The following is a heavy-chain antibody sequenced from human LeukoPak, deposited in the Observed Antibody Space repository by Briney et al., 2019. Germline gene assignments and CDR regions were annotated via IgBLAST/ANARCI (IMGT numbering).Heavy chain of an antibody. Sequence: PGGSLRLSCAASGFTFSSYAMHWVRQAPGKGLEYVSVISSNGGNIYYANSVKGRFTISRDNSKNTLYLQMGSLRAEDTAVYYCARGPSGYHNTGGQGTLVTVSS. CDR1: GFTFSSYA. CDR3: ARGPSGYHNT. J-gene: IGHJ4*02. CDR2: ISSNGGNI. V-gene: IGHV3-64*01. D-gene: IGHD5-12*01.